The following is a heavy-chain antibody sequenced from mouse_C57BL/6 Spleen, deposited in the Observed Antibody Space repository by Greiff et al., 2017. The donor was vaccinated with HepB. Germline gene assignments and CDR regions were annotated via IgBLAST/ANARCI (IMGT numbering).Heavy chain of an antibody. Sequence: QVQLQQPGAELVKPGASVKLSCKASGYTFTSYWMHWVKQRPGQGLEWIGMIHPNSGSTNYNEKFKSKATLTVDKSSSTAYMQLSSLTSEDSAVYYCARSRITAGYAIDYWGQGTSVTVSS. V-gene: IGHV1-64*01. J-gene: IGHJ4*01. CDR1: GYTFTSYW. D-gene: IGHD1-2*01. CDR2: IHPNSGST. CDR3: ARSRITAGYAIDY.